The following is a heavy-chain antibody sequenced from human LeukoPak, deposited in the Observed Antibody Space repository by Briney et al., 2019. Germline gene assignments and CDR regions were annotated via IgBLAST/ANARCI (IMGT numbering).Heavy chain of an antibody. Sequence: ASVRVSCKASGYTFTGYDINWGRQATGQGLGWMGWMTPNTGDTGYAQKFQGRVTMTRNTTIDTAHMELSGLRSEDTAEYYCTRGSLSGSSRDYWGQGTLLTVSS. CDR1: GYTFTGYD. CDR2: MTPNTGDT. J-gene: IGHJ4*02. CDR3: TRGSLSGSSRDY. V-gene: IGHV1-8*01. D-gene: IGHD1-26*01.